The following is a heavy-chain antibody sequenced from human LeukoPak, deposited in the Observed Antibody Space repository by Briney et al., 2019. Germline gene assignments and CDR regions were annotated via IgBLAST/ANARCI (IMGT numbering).Heavy chain of an antibody. CDR2: IIPIFGTA. D-gene: IGHD3-22*01. Sequence: ASVKVSCTASGGTFSSYAISWVRQAPGQGLEWMGGIIPIFGTANYAQKFQGRVTITADESTSTAYMELSSLRSEDTAVCYCASTWDSSGYYPFDYWGQGTLVTVSS. V-gene: IGHV1-69*01. CDR1: GGTFSSYA. CDR3: ASTWDSSGYYPFDY. J-gene: IGHJ4*02.